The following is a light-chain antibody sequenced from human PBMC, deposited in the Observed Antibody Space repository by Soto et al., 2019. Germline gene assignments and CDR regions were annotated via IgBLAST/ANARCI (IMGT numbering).Light chain of an antibody. CDR1: QSVSSN. CDR3: QQYNTWVT. Sequence: EIVMTQSPATLSVSPGERATLSCMASQSVSSNLAWYQQKPGQAPRLLIYGASTRATGIPARFSGSGSGTEFTLTISSLPSEDFAVYYCQQYNTWVTFGPGTKVDIK. V-gene: IGKV3-15*01. CDR2: GAS. J-gene: IGKJ3*01.